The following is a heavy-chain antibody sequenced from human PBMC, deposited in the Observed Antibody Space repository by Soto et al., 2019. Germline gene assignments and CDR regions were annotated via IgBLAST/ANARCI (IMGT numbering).Heavy chain of an antibody. CDR1: GYSFTNYW. Sequence: GESLKISCKGSGYSFTNYWIGWVRQMPGKGLEWMGIIYPGDSDTRYSPSFQGQVIISVDQSISTAYLQWSSLQASDTAMYYCARQDYNYAYFDFWGQGTLATVSS. CDR2: IYPGDSDT. V-gene: IGHV5-51*01. CDR3: ARQDYNYAYFDF. J-gene: IGHJ4*02. D-gene: IGHD5-18*01.